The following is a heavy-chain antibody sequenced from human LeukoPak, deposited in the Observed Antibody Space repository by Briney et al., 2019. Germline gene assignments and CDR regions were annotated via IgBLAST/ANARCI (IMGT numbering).Heavy chain of an antibody. CDR2: ILYDGSNK. CDR1: GFTFSSYA. J-gene: IGHJ4*02. D-gene: IGHD3-10*01. V-gene: IGHV3-30*14. Sequence: GRSLRLSCAASGFTFSSYAIHWVRQAPGKGLEWVAVILYDGSNKYYADSVKGRFTISRDNSKSTLYIQMNSLRAEDTAVYYCARAKPKNMVRGLIMRRESRYYFDYWGQGTLVTVSS. CDR3: ARAKPKNMVRGLIMRRESRYYFDY.